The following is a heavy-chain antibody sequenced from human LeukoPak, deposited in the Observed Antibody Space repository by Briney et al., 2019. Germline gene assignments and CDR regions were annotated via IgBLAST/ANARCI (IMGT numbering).Heavy chain of an antibody. D-gene: IGHD3-9*01. J-gene: IGHJ4*02. CDR3: ARWDDKRPL. CDR1: GGSFSSLY. CDR2: IYFSGGT. Sequence: SETLSLTCPVYGGSFSSLYWSWIRQPPGKGLEWIASIYFSGGTNYNPSLKSRVTMSLDTSNNQFSLKLSSVTAADTAVYYCARWDDKRPLWGQGILVTVSS. V-gene: IGHV4-59*11.